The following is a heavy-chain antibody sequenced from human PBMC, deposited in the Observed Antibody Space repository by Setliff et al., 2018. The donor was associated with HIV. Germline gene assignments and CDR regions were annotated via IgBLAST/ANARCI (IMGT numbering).Heavy chain of an antibody. D-gene: IGHD2-2*01. J-gene: IGHJ6*03. CDR1: GFTFSDYG. V-gene: IGHV3-30*02. Sequence: PGGSLRLSCAPSGFTFSDYGIHWVRKAPGKGLEWLTYIRYDASNKFYADSVKGRFTISRDNSKNTLFLQLNSLRVDDTAVYYCAKSCDVPSKPGPYYYSMDVWGKGTTVTVSS. CDR3: AKSCDVPSKPGPYYYSMDV. CDR2: IRYDASNK.